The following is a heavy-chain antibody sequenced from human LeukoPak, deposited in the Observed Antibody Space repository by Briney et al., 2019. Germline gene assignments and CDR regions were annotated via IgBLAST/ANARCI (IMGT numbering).Heavy chain of an antibody. Sequence: PGGSLRLSCVGSGFPFSSYNMNWVRQAPGKGLEWVSYISSSSSSIYYADSVKGRFTISRDNAKNSLYLQMNSVRDEDTAVYSCARAMYYFEYWGQGTLVTVSS. V-gene: IGHV3-48*02. CDR3: ARAMYYFEY. CDR2: ISSSSSSI. J-gene: IGHJ4*02. CDR1: GFPFSSYN.